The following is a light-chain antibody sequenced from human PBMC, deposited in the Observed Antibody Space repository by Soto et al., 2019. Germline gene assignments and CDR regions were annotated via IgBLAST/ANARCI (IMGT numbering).Light chain of an antibody. CDR3: AAWGDSLRGRV. J-gene: IGLJ2*01. CDR2: SDN. CDR1: SSNIGSNP. V-gene: IGLV1-44*01. Sequence: QSVLTQPPSASGTPGQRVTISCYGSSSNIGSNPVSWYQQLPGTAPKSLIYSDNQRPSGVPDRISGSRSGTSASLAISGLQSEDEAEYYCAAWGDSLRGRVFGGGTKLTVL.